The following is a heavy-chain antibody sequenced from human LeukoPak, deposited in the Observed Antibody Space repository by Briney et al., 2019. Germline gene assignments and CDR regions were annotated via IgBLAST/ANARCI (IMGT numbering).Heavy chain of an antibody. J-gene: IGHJ4*02. Sequence: GGSLRVSCVASGFTFGNYWMSWVRQAPGKGLECVCNIEGDRNQKNYADSVKGRFTISRDNVKNSLYLQMNSLRAEDTAVYYCASKIIRGQRDFDYWGQGALVTVSS. CDR2: IEGDRNQK. CDR3: ASKIIRGQRDFDY. V-gene: IGHV3-7*01. CDR1: GFTFGNYW. D-gene: IGHD5-12*01.